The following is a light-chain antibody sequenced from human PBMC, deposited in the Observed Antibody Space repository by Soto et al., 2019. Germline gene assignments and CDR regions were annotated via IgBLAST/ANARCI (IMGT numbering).Light chain of an antibody. J-gene: IGLJ1*01. V-gene: IGLV2-14*03. CDR2: DVS. CDR3: SSYTSSSTSYV. CDR1: SSDVGGYNY. Sequence: QSVLTQPASVSGSPGQSITISCTGTSSDVGGYNYVSWYQQHPGKAPKLMIYDVSNRPSGVSNRFSGSKSGTTASLVISGLQAEDEADYYCSSYTSSSTSYVFGTGTKVTVL.